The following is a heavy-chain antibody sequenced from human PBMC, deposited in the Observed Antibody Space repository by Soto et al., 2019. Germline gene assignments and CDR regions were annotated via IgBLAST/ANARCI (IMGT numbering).Heavy chain of an antibody. D-gene: IGHD3-16*01. CDR3: VRIRYQLPSSVLWLDP. Sequence: SETLSLTCAVYGGFLSEYYWTWIRQPPGKGLEWIGEINHVGGTNYNPPLKSRVTMSVDTSQNQLSLRLISVTAADTAMYCCVRIRYQLPSSVLWLDPWGQGTPVTVSA. V-gene: IGHV4-34*01. J-gene: IGHJ5*02. CDR2: INHVGGT. CDR1: GGFLSEYY.